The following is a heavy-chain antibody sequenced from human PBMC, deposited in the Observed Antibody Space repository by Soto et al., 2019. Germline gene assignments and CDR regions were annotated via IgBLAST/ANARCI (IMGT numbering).Heavy chain of an antibody. Sequence: ASVKVSCKASGYTFTSYAMHWVRQAPGQRLEWMGWINAGNGNTKYSQKFQGRVTITRDTSASTAYMDLSSLRSEDTAVYYCARGDSSIQLELWLDPWGQGTLVTVSS. CDR2: INAGNGNT. CDR1: GYTFTSYA. CDR3: ARGDSSIQLELWLDP. J-gene: IGHJ5*02. D-gene: IGHD6-13*01. V-gene: IGHV1-3*01.